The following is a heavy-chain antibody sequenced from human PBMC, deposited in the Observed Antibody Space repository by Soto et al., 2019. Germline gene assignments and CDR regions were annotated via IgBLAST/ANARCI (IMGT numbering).Heavy chain of an antibody. J-gene: IGHJ4*02. Sequence: SETLCLTCAVYGGSFSGYYWSWIRQPPGKGLEWIGEINHSGSTNYNPSLKSRVTISVDTSKNQFSLKLSSVTAEDTAVYYCAKSYYGDYDHRLLFDNWGQGTLVTVSS. CDR1: GGSFSGYY. CDR2: INHSGST. CDR3: AKSYYGDYDHRLLFDN. V-gene: IGHV4-34*01. D-gene: IGHD4-17*01.